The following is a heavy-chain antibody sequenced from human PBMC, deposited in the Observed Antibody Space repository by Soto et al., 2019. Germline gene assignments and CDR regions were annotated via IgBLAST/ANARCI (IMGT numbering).Heavy chain of an antibody. CDR3: AREGVLRYFDWFGYFDY. Sequence: PGGSLRLSCAASGFTVSTDWMYWVRQAPGKGLEWVSVIRGGGNTFYADSVEGRFTISRDNSKNTVYLQMNSLRAEDTAVYYCAREGVLRYFDWFGYFDYWGQGTLVTVSS. V-gene: IGHV3-66*01. CDR1: GFTVSTDW. J-gene: IGHJ4*02. D-gene: IGHD3-9*01. CDR2: IRGGGNT.